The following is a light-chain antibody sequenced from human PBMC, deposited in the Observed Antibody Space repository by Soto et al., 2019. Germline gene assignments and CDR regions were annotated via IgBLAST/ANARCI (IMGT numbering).Light chain of an antibody. V-gene: IGKV3-15*01. CDR2: GAS. CDR3: QQYNQWPLT. J-gene: IGKJ4*01. CDR1: QSVNSY. Sequence: ETVMTQSPATLSVSPGERATLSCRAGQSVNSYLAWYQQKPGQAPRLLIRGASARATGIPARFSGSGSGTEFALTISSMQSEDFAVYYCQQYNQWPLTFGGGTEVDSK.